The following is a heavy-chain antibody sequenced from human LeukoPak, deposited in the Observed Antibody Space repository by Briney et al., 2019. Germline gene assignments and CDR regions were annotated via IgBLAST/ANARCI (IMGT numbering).Heavy chain of an antibody. CDR1: GGSISSYY. V-gene: IGHV4-59*08. J-gene: IGHJ6*02. Sequence: SSETLSLTCTVSGGSISSYYWSWIRQPPGKGLEWIEYIFYSGSTNYNPSLKSRVTISVDTSKNQFSLKLSSVTAADTAVYYCARHLIVTSGYFYYGVDVWGQGTTVTVSS. D-gene: IGHD1-26*01. CDR3: ARHLIVTSGYFYYGVDV. CDR2: IFYSGST.